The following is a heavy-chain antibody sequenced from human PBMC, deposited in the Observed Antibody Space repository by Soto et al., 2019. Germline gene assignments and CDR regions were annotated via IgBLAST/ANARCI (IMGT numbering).Heavy chain of an antibody. J-gene: IGHJ4*02. D-gene: IGHD3-22*01. CDR1: GGSISSGGYS. CDR2: IYHSGST. V-gene: IGHV4-30-2*01. Sequence: SETLSLTCAVSGGSISSGGYSWSWIRQPPGKGLEWIGYIYHSGSTYYNPSLKSRVTISVDRSKNQFSLKLSSVTAADTAVYYCARVPTGVYSSGYYYDYFDYWGPGTLVTVAS. CDR3: ARVPTGVYSSGYYYDYFDY.